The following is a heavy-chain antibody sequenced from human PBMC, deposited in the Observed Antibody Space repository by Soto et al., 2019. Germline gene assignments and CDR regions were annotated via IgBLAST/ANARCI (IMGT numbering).Heavy chain of an antibody. V-gene: IGHV4-39*01. CDR1: GASIITTSYY. CDR3: ARRGYYDNSGYFDY. J-gene: IGHJ4*02. CDR2: IYYSGST. D-gene: IGHD3-22*01. Sequence: ETLSLTCTVSGASIITTSYYWGWIRQPPGKGLEWIGSIYYSGSTYYNPSLKSRVTISVDTSKNQFSLKLSSVTAADTAVYYCARRGYYDNSGYFDYWGQGTLVTVSS.